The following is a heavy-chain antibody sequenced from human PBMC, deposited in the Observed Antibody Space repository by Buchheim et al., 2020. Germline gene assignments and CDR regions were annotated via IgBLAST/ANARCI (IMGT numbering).Heavy chain of an antibody. J-gene: IGHJ4*02. Sequence: QVQLVESGGGVVQPGRYLRLSCAASGFTFSRYALHWVRQAPGKGLEWVAVISYDGSNKYYEDSVKGRLTIYRDNSKNTLYLQINSLIAEDTAVYYCARGKCSGGSCYSGLWFDYWGQGTLVTVSS. CDR1: GFTFSRYA. CDR3: ARGKCSGGSCYSGLWFDY. D-gene: IGHD2-15*01. V-gene: IGHV3-30*04. CDR2: ISYDGSNK.